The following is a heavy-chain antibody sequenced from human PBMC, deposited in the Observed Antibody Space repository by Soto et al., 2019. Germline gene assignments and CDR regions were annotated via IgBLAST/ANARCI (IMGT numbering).Heavy chain of an antibody. CDR2: IMPVFRTP. CDR1: GGTFSNSA. J-gene: IGHJ6*02. V-gene: IGHV1-69*05. D-gene: IGHD3-3*02. Sequence: QVQLDQSGAEVKKPGSSVKLSCKASGGTFSNSAISWVRQAPGQGLEWMGGIMPVFRTPDYAQKFQGRVTIPTDESTTTAYRELSGRTPDGTAVYYCAGDKARPQLGGNYYSILDVWGQGPTVPVSS. CDR3: AGDKARPQLGGNYYSILDV.